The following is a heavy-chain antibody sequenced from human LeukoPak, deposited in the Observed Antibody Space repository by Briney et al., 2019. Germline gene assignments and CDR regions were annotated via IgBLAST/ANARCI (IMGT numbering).Heavy chain of an antibody. CDR2: IIPIFGTA. Sequence: PVASVKVSCKASGGTFSSYAISWVRQAPGQGLEWMGGIIPIFGTANYAQKFQGRVTITADESTSTAYMELSSLRSEDTAVYYCARGSGLGSYYDWFDPWGQGTLVTVSS. J-gene: IGHJ5*02. V-gene: IGHV1-69*13. CDR1: GGTFSSYA. CDR3: ARGSGLGSYYDWFDP. D-gene: IGHD1-26*01.